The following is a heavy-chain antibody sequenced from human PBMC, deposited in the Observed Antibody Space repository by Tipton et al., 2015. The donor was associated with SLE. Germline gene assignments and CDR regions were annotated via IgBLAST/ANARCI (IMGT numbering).Heavy chain of an antibody. J-gene: IGHJ3*02. V-gene: IGHV4-39*01. CDR3: ARQDGRVFYDSDEGAFDI. Sequence: TLSLTCTVSGGSISSSSYYWGWIRQPPGKGLEWIGSIFYSGSSYYNPSLKSRVTIYVATSNNQFSLRLSSVTAADTAVYYCARQDGRVFYDSDEGAFDIWGQGTMITVSS. CDR2: IFYSGSS. CDR1: GGSISSSSYY. D-gene: IGHD3-22*01.